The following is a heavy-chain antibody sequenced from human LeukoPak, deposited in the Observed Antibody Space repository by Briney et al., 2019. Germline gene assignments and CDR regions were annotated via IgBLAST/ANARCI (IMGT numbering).Heavy chain of an antibody. D-gene: IGHD3-22*01. CDR1: GHTLTEIF. CDR2: VDPEDYET. V-gene: IGHV1-24*01. Sequence: ASVKVSCKVSGHTLTEIFMHWVRQAPGKGFEWMGGVDPEDYETINAQKFQGRVTMTEDTSTDTAYMEPSSLRSEDTAVYYCATHFDSSGPDAFDIWGQGTMVTVSS. CDR3: ATHFDSSGPDAFDI. J-gene: IGHJ3*02.